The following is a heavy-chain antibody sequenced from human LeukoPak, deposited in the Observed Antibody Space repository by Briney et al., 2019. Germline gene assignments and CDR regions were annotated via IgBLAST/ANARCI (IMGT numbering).Heavy chain of an antibody. CDR3: ARGDGYYYNFDD. D-gene: IGHD5-24*01. CDR1: GFTFSTYS. J-gene: IGHJ4*02. V-gene: IGHV3-7*04. Sequence: GGSLRLSCAASGFTFSTYSMSWLRQAPRKGLEWVGNIKQDGSETKSVDSVKGRFTISRDNAKNSLYLQLNSLRADDTAVYYCARGDGYYYNFDDWGQGTLVTVSS. CDR2: IKQDGSET.